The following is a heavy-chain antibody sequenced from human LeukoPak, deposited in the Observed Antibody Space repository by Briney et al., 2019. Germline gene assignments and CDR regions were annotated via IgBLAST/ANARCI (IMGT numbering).Heavy chain of an antibody. CDR1: GYTFTSYG. D-gene: IGHD2-15*01. CDR2: ISAYNGNT. V-gene: IGHV1-18*01. CDR3: ARYCSGGSCRGTGDY. J-gene: IGHJ4*02. Sequence: ASVNVSCKASGYTFTSYGISWVRQAPGQGLEWMGWISAYNGNTNYAQKLQGRVTMTTDTSTSTAYMELRSLRSDDTAVYYCARYCSGGSCRGTGDYWGQGTLVTVSS.